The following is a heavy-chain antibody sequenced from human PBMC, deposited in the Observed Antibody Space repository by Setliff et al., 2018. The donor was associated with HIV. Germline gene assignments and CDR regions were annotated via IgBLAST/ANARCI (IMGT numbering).Heavy chain of an antibody. CDR2: IYYSGST. J-gene: IGHJ4*02. CDR3: ARGEFYCGTDCYWSSFDY. V-gene: IGHV4-59*08. D-gene: IGHD2-21*02. Sequence: LSETLSLTCTVSGGSISSYYWSWIRQPPGKGLEWIGYIYYSGSTNYNPSLKSRVTISVDTSKNQFSLRLSSVTAADTAVYYCARGEFYCGTDCYWSSFDYWGQGILVTVSS. CDR1: GGSISSYY.